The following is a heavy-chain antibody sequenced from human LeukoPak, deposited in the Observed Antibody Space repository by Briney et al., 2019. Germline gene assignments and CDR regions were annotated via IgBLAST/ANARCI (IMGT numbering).Heavy chain of an antibody. V-gene: IGHV3-72*01. Sequence: GGSLRLSCAASGFTFSDHYMEWVRQAPGKGLEWVGRTRNKANSYTTEYAASVKGRFTILRDDSKNSLYLQMNSLKTEDTAVYYCARAAYSGSYYWYFDLWGRGTLVTVSS. D-gene: IGHD1-26*01. J-gene: IGHJ2*01. CDR2: TRNKANSYTT. CDR3: ARAAYSGSYYWYFDL. CDR1: GFTFSDHY.